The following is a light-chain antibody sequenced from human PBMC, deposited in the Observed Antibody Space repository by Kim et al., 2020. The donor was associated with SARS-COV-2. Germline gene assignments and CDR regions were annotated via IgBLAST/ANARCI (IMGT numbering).Light chain of an antibody. V-gene: IGLV4-69*01. CDR1: SGHSSYA. Sequence: QPVLTQSPSASASLGASVKLTCTLTSGHSSYAIAWHQQQPEKGPRFLMKVNSDGSHSKGDGVPDRFSGSSSGAERYLSISSLQSEDEADYYCQTWATGFWVFGGGTKVTVL. CDR2: VNSDGSH. CDR3: QTWATGFWV. J-gene: IGLJ3*02.